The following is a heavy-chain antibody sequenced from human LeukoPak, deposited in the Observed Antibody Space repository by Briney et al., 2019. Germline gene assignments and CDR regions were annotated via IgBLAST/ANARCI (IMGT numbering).Heavy chain of an antibody. CDR2: IYYSGST. CDR1: GGSISSSSYY. D-gene: IGHD3-22*01. Sequence: PSETLSLTCTVSGGSISSSSYYWGWIRQPPGKGLEWIGSIYYSGSTYYNPSLRGRVTISVDTSKNQFSLKLSSVTAADTAVYYCARELDYYDSSGHPTSYYYGMDVWGQGTTVTVSS. J-gene: IGHJ6*02. V-gene: IGHV4-39*02. CDR3: ARELDYYDSSGHPTSYYYGMDV.